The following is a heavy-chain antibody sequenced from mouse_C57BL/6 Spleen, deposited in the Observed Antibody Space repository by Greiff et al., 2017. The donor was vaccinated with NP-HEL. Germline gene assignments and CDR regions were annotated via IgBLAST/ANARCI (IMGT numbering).Heavy chain of an antibody. D-gene: IGHD2-4*01. CDR3: TRGDYDYDEEGYFDY. V-gene: IGHV1-5*01. CDR1: GYTFTSYW. Sequence: VQLQQSGTVLARPGASVKMSCKTSGYTFTSYWMHWVKQRPGQCLEWIGAIYPGNSDTSYNQKFKGKAKLTAVTSASTAYMELSSLTNEDSAVYYCTRGDYDYDEEGYFDYWGQGTTLTVSS. CDR2: IYPGNSDT. J-gene: IGHJ2*01.